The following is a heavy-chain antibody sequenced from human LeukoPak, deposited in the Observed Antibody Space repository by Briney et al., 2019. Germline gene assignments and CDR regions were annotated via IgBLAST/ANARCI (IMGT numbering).Heavy chain of an antibody. J-gene: IGHJ5*01. CDR3: AMPTRELDS. Sequence: GGSLRLSCAASGFTFSDFWMSWVRQAPGKGLEWVAALKTDGSIKWYVDSVKGRFTISRDNTKNSLYLQMNSLRAEDTAVYYCAMPTRELDSWGQGTLVTVSS. V-gene: IGHV3-7*01. CDR1: GFTFSDFW. CDR2: LKTDGSIK.